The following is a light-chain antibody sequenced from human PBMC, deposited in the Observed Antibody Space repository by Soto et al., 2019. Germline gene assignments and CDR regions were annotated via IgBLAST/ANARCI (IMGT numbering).Light chain of an antibody. J-gene: IGKJ5*01. CDR1: QSVSRSH. CDR3: QQYNNWPPIT. Sequence: EIVLTQSPGTLSLSPGERATLSCMASQSVSRSHLAWFQQKPGQAPRLLIYGASTRATGIPARFSGSGSGTDFTLTISRLEPEDFAVYYCQQYNNWPPITFGQGTRLEIK. CDR2: GAS. V-gene: IGKV3-20*01.